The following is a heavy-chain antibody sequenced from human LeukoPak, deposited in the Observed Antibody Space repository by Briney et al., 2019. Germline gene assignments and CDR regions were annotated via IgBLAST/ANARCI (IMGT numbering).Heavy chain of an antibody. J-gene: IGHJ5*02. CDR3: ARDALIIVVVPTLNWFDP. CDR2: IYYSGST. V-gene: IGHV4-59*12. Sequence: SETLSLTCTVSGGSISSYYWSWIRQPPGKGLEWIGYIYYSGSTNYNPSLKSRVTISVDTSKNQFSLKLSSVTAADTAVYYCARDALIIVVVPTLNWFDPWGQGTLVTVSS. D-gene: IGHD2-2*01. CDR1: GGSISSYY.